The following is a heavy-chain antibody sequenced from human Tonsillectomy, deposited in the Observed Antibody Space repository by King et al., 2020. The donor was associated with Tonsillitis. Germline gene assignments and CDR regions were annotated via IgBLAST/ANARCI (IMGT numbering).Heavy chain of an antibody. CDR3: ARDRLEYCSGGSCYSRWFDP. CDR2: IYYSGST. J-gene: IGHJ5*02. V-gene: IGHV4-30-4*01. CDR1: GGSISSVDHF. Sequence: VQLQESGPGLVKPSQTLSLTCTVSGGSISSVDHFWSWIRQPPGKGLEWIGYIYYSGSTYYSPSLKSRVTISLDTSKNQFSLKLSSVTAADTAVYYCARDRLEYCSGGSCYSRWFDPWGQGTLVTVSS. D-gene: IGHD2-15*01.